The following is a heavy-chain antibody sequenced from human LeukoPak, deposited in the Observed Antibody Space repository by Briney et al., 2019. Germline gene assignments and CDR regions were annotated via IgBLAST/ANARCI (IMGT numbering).Heavy chain of an antibody. Sequence: GESLRVSCAASGFAFSSFWMHWVRQAPGKGLVWVSRVNGDGRSTTYADSVKGRFTISRDSAKNTVYLQMNSLRAEDTAVHYCARPQHGDLYAFDIWGHGTMVTVSS. CDR2: VNGDGRST. CDR3: ARPQHGDLYAFDI. D-gene: IGHD4-17*01. J-gene: IGHJ3*02. CDR1: GFAFSSFW. V-gene: IGHV3-74*01.